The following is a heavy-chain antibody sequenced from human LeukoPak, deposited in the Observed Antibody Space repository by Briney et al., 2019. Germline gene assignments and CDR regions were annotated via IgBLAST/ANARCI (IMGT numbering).Heavy chain of an antibody. CDR2: INHSGST. V-gene: IGHV4-34*01. CDR3: ARGVTAGYSSGWYPYYFDY. J-gene: IGHJ4*02. CDR1: GGSFSGYY. D-gene: IGHD6-19*01. Sequence: SETLSLTCAVYGGSFSGYYWSWIRQPPGKGLEWIGEINHSGSTNYNPSLKSRVTISVDTSKNQFSLKLSSVTAADTAVYYCARGVTAGYSSGWYPYYFDYWGQGTLVTVSS.